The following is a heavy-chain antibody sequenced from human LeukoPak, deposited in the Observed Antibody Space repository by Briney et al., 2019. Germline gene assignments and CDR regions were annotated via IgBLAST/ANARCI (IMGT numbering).Heavy chain of an antibody. CDR1: GYSFTSYW. CDR2: IYPGDSDT. V-gene: IGHV5-51*01. CDR3: ASSPYYYDSSGYYFDY. D-gene: IGHD3-22*01. J-gene: IGHJ4*02. Sequence: GESLKISCKGSGYSFTSYWIGWVRRMPGKGLEWMGIIYPGDSDTRYSPSFQGQVTISADKSISTAYLQWSSLKASDTAMYYCASSPYYYDSSGYYFDYWGQGTLVTVSS.